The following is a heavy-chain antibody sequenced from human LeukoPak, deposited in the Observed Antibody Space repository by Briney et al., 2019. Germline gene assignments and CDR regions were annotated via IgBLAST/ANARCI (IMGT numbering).Heavy chain of an antibody. CDR3: ARSNQADDY. D-gene: IGHD1-14*01. CDR2: INPGGSSI. V-gene: IGHV3-74*01. J-gene: IGHJ4*02. CDR1: GFTFSSCW. Sequence: GGSLRLSCAASGFTFSSCWMHWVRQVPGKGLVWVARINPGGSSITYADSVKGRFTISRDNAKNTLYLQMDSLRAEDTGVYYCARSNQADDYWDQGTLVTVSS.